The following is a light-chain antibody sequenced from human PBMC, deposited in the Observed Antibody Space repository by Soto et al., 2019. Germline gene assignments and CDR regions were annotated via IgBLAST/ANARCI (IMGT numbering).Light chain of an antibody. V-gene: IGKV1-17*01. CDR2: SAS. Sequence: DIQMTQSPSSLSASVGDRVTITCRASQGIRNDLGWFQQKPGKAPERLIYSASTLHSGAPSRFSGSGSGTAYTLTLSSLQPKDVAAYYSLQHNSHPFTFGQGTKLEIK. CDR3: LQHNSHPFT. CDR1: QGIRND. J-gene: IGKJ2*01.